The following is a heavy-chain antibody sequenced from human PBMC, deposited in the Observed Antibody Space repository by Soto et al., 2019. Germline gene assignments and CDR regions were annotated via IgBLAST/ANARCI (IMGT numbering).Heavy chain of an antibody. CDR3: AKKVNSGPGSQYFDY. J-gene: IGHJ4*02. V-gene: IGHV3-64*04. CDR1: GFTFSSYA. CDR2: ISSNGGST. Sequence: GGSQRPPCPPPGFTFSSYAMHWVPQAPGKGLEYVSAISSNGGSTYYADSVKGRFTSSRDNSKNMLFLQMNSLRAEDTAIYYCAKKVNSGPGSQYFDYWGQGTLVTVSS. D-gene: IGHD3-10*01.